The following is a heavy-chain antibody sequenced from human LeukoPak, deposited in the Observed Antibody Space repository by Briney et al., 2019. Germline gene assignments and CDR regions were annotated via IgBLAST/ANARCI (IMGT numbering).Heavy chain of an antibody. Sequence: GDSVKVSCKASGGTFSSYAISWVRQAPGQGLEWMGGIIPIFGTANYAQKFQGGVTITADESTRTAYMERSSLRSEDTAVYYCARGHDSSGYLYYYYYMDVWGKGTTATVSS. CDR1: GGTFSSYA. V-gene: IGHV1-69*01. CDR3: ARGHDSSGYLYYYYYMDV. CDR2: IIPIFGTA. D-gene: IGHD3-22*01. J-gene: IGHJ6*03.